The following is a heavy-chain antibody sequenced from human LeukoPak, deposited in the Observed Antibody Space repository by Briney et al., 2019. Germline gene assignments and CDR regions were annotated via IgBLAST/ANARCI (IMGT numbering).Heavy chain of an antibody. Sequence: GRSLRLSCAASGFTFSSYAMSWVRQAPGKGLEWVSVISGSGGSTYYADSVKGRFTISRDNSKNTLYLQMNSLRAEDTAVYYCAGQYSSGWYVHFEYWGQGTLVTVSS. D-gene: IGHD6-19*01. CDR2: ISGSGGST. CDR3: AGQYSSGWYVHFEY. V-gene: IGHV3-23*01. J-gene: IGHJ4*02. CDR1: GFTFSSYA.